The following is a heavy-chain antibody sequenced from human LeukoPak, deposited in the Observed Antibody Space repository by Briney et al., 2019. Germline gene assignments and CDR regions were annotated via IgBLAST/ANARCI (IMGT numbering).Heavy chain of an antibody. D-gene: IGHD5-24*01. V-gene: IGHV4-59*01. J-gene: IGHJ4*02. CDR1: GGSISPYY. CDR3: TRDRRDGYNYVDY. CDR2: ISYSGST. Sequence: SETLSLTXTVSGGSISPYYWSWIRQPPGKGLEWIGYISYSGSTDYNPSLKSRVSISLDTSKNQFSLKLNSVTAADTAVYYCTRDRRDGYNYVDYWGQGTLVTVSS.